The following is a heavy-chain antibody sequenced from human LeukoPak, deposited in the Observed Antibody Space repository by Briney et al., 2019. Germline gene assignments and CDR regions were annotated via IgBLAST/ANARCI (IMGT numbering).Heavy chain of an antibody. J-gene: IGHJ4*02. CDR2: IKNDGSST. Sequence: GGSLRLSCAASGFTFSSYWMHWVRQAPGKGLVWVSRIKNDGSSTTYADSVKGRFTISRDNAKNTLYLQVNSLRAEDTAVYYCTRTSELTVTTHYWGQGTLVTVSS. CDR1: GFTFSSYW. D-gene: IGHD4-17*01. CDR3: TRTSELTVTTHY. V-gene: IGHV3-74*01.